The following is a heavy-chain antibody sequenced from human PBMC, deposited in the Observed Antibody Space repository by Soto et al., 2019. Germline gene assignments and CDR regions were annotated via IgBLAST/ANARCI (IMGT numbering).Heavy chain of an antibody. CDR2: VYDADGK. CDR3: ATWLQREHAYDV. D-gene: IGHD1-1*01. Sequence: GGSLRLSCAVVGMTVSGKKYVAWVRQAPGKGLEWVSGVYDADGKYYADSVKGRFTTSRDSSKTIVYLEMNDLGPEDTAIYYCATWLQREHAYDVWGQGTTVTVS. J-gene: IGHJ3*01. CDR1: GMTVSGKKY. V-gene: IGHV3-53*01.